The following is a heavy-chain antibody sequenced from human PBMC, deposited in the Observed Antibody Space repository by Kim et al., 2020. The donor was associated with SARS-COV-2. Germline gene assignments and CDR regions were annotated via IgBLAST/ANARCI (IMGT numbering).Heavy chain of an antibody. Sequence: GGSLRLSCAASGFTFSSYGMHWVRQAPGKGLEWVAVISYDGSNKYYADSVKGRFTISRDNSKNTLYLQMNSLRAEDTAVYYCATLAKENSLSSSWPWFDYWGQGTMVTVSS. D-gene: IGHD6-13*01. CDR2: ISYDGSNK. CDR3: ATLAKENSLSSSWPWFDY. V-gene: IGHV3-30*03. J-gene: IGHJ4*02. CDR1: GFTFSSYG.